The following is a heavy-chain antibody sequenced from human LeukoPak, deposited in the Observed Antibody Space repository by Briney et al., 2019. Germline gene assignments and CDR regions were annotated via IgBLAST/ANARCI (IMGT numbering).Heavy chain of an antibody. CDR2: ISGSGSST. J-gene: IGHJ4*02. Sequence: PGGSLRLSCAASELTFNNYAVHWVRQAPGKGLEWVSAISGSGSSTYYADSVKGRFTISRDNSKNTLYLQMNSLRAEDTAVYYCAKGIRVVTHWGQGTLVTVSS. CDR3: AKGIRVVTH. CDR1: ELTFNNYA. V-gene: IGHV3-23*01. D-gene: IGHD3-3*01.